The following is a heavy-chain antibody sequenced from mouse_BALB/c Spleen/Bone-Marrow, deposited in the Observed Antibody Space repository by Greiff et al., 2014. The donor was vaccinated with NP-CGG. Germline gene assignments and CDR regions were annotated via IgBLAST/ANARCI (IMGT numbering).Heavy chain of an antibody. J-gene: IGHJ2*01. CDR1: GFNIKDTY. CDR2: IDPANGNT. V-gene: IGHV14-3*02. Sequence: VQLPQSGAELVKPGASVKLSCTASGFNIKDTYMHWVKQRPEQGLEWIGRIDPANGNTKYDPKFQGKATITADTSSNTAYLQLSSLTSEDTAVYYCARYYYGSSYFDYWGQGTTLTVSS. D-gene: IGHD1-1*01. CDR3: ARYYYGSSYFDY.